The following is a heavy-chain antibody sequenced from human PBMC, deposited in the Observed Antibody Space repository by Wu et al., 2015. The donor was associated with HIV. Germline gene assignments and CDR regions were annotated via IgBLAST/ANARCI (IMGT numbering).Heavy chain of an antibody. CDR1: GYTFTGYY. J-gene: IGHJ5*02. CDR2: INPNSGGT. CDR3: ARGWIPLVVPAAIDDWFDP. Sequence: QVQLVQSGAEVKKPGASVKVSCKASGYTFTGYYMHWVRQAPGQGLEWMGWINPNSGGTNYAQKFQGRVTMTRDTSISTAYMELSRLRSDDTAVYYCARGWIPLVVPAAIDDWFDPWGQGTLVTVSS. V-gene: IGHV1-2*02. D-gene: IGHD2-2*02.